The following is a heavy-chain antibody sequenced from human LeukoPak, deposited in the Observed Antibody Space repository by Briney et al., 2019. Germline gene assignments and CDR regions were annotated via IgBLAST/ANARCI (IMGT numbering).Heavy chain of an antibody. V-gene: IGHV3-11*06. Sequence: GGSLRLSCAASGFTFSDYYMSWIRQAPGKGLEWVSYISGTSSYTTYADSVKGRFTISRDNAKNSLYLQMNSLRGEDTAVYYCAKDEAGSTYFDYWGQGTLVTVSS. CDR3: AKDEAGSTYFDY. D-gene: IGHD2-15*01. J-gene: IGHJ4*02. CDR1: GFTFSDYY. CDR2: ISGTSSYT.